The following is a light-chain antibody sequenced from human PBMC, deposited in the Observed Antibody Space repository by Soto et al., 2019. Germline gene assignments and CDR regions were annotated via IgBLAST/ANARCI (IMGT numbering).Light chain of an antibody. Sequence: QTVVTQTPSASGTPGQRVTISCSGSDSNIGSNTVNWYQQVPGTAPKLLIYSNSQRPSGVPDRFSGSKSGTSASLAISGLQSEAEADYYCAAWDDSLNGRAVFGGGTKLTVL. J-gene: IGLJ3*02. CDR1: DSNIGSNT. CDR2: SNS. V-gene: IGLV1-44*01. CDR3: AAWDDSLNGRAV.